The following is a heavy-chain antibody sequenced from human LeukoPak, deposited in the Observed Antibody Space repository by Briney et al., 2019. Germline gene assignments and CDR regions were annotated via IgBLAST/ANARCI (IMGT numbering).Heavy chain of an antibody. CDR1: GFTFSSNS. D-gene: IGHD2-15*01. CDR3: ARDLLNYYYYGMDV. V-gene: IGHV3-48*04. J-gene: IGHJ6*02. Sequence: GGSLRLSCAASGFTFSSNSMNWVRQAPGKGLEWVSYISSKSTTTYYADSVKGRFTISRDNAKNSLHLQMNSLRAEDTAVYYCARDLLNYYYYGMDVWGQGTTVTVSS. CDR2: ISSKSTTT.